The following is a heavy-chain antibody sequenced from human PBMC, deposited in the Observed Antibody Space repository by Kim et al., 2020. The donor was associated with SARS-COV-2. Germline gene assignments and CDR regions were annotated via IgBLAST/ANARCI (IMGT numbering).Heavy chain of an antibody. J-gene: IGHJ4*02. D-gene: IGHD7-27*01. CDR3: ARDGAEDPGLDY. CDR1: GGTFSSYA. V-gene: IGHV1-69*13. Sequence: SVKVSCKASGGTFSSYAISWVRQAPGQGLEWMGGIIPIFGTANYAQKFQGRVTITADESTSTAYMELSSLRSEDTAVYYCARDGAEDPGLDYWGQGTLVTVSS. CDR2: IIPIFGTA.